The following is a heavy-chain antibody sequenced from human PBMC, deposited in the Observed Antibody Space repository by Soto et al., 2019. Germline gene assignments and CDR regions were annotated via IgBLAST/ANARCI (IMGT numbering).Heavy chain of an antibody. CDR3: ARHSSNQWFDS. D-gene: IGHD2-15*01. CDR2: IYYRGSN. V-gene: IGHV4-59*08. J-gene: IGHJ5*01. Sequence: PSETLSLTCTVSGASISSYHWSWIRQPPGKGLEWIGYIYYRGSNNYNPSLKSRVTMSVDTSKNQVSLKLSSVTAADTAVYYCARHSSNQWFDSWGQRTLVTVSS. CDR1: GASISSYH.